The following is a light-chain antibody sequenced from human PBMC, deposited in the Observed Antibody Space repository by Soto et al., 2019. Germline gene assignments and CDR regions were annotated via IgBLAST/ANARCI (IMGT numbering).Light chain of an antibody. V-gene: IGKV3-11*01. Sequence: EIVLAQSPAILSLSPGERATLSCRASQSVSSYLAWYQQKPGQAPRLLIYDASNRATGIPGRFSGSGSGTDFTLTISSLEPEDFAVYYCQQRGNWPWTFGQGTKVDIK. CDR2: DAS. J-gene: IGKJ1*01. CDR3: QQRGNWPWT. CDR1: QSVSSY.